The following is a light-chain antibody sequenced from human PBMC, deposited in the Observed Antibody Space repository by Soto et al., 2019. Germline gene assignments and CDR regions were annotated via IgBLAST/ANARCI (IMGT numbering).Light chain of an antibody. CDR2: AAS. Sequence: IQLTQSPSSLSASVGDRVTITCRASQDISGYVAWYQQRPGRAPQLLIYAASALQTGVPSRFSGSGSGTDLSLTITRLQPEDCGTYYCQHTKLAFGQGTTVEI. J-gene: IGKJ1*01. CDR3: QHTKLA. CDR1: QDISGY. V-gene: IGKV1-9*01.